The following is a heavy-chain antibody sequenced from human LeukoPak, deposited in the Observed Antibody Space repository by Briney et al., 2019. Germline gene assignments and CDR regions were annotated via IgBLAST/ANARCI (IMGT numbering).Heavy chain of an antibody. CDR1: GFTFSSYS. J-gene: IGHJ4*02. D-gene: IGHD3-22*01. V-gene: IGHV3-7*04. CDR3: ARDLHQYYYDSSGYLEGDYFDY. CDR2: IKQDGSEK. Sequence: GGSLRLSCAASGFTFSSYSMNWVRQAPGKGLEWVANIKQDGSEKYYVDSVKGRFTISRDNAKNSLYLQMNSLRAEDTAVYYCARDLHQYYYDSSGYLEGDYFDYWGQGTLVTVSS.